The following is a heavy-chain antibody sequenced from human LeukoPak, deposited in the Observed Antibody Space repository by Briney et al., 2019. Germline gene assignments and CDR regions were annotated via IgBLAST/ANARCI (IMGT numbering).Heavy chain of an antibody. D-gene: IGHD1-26*01. CDR2: ISSNGGST. Sequence: PGGSLRLSCAACGFTFSSYAMHWVRQAPGKGLEYVSAISSNGGSTYYANSVKGRFTISRDNSKNTLYLQMGSLRAEDMAVYYCAREFNSGSYDVWGKGTTVTVSS. V-gene: IGHV3-64*01. CDR1: GFTFSSYA. J-gene: IGHJ6*04. CDR3: AREFNSGSYDV.